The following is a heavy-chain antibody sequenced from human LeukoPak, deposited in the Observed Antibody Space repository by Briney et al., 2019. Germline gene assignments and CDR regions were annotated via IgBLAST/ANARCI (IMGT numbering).Heavy chain of an antibody. J-gene: IGHJ3*02. Sequence: SQTLSLTCTVSGGSISSGGYYWSWIRQHPGKGLEWIGYIYYSGSTYYNPSLKSRVTISVDTSKNQFSLKLSSVTAADTAVYYCARPQLTGDRSAFDIWGQGTMVTVSS. V-gene: IGHV4-31*03. CDR2: IYYSGST. D-gene: IGHD7-27*01. CDR3: ARPQLTGDRSAFDI. CDR1: GGSISSGGYY.